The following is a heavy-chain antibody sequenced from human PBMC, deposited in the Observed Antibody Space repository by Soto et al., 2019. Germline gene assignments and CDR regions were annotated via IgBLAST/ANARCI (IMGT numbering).Heavy chain of an antibody. Sequence: EAQLVESGGGLVQPGGSLTLSCTASEITLNIYWMHWIRQAPGKGLVWVSRINPESTTLTYADSVTGRFTISRDSAKNTLYLQMNGLSAEDKAIYYCTKDTFGDWESWGQGTLVTVSS. CDR3: TKDTFGDWES. D-gene: IGHD2-21*02. CDR1: EITLNIYW. V-gene: IGHV3-74*01. J-gene: IGHJ5*02. CDR2: INPESTTL.